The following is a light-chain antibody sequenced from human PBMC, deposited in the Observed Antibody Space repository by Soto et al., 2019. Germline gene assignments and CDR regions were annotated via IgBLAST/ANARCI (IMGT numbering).Light chain of an antibody. V-gene: IGKV1-17*01. CDR2: AAS. CDR1: QGIRDA. CDR3: LQHDSYPQT. Sequence: DIQMTQSPSSLSASVGDRVTITCRASQGIRDALGWYQQKPGKAPKRLIYAASSLQSGLPSRFSGSGSGTEFTLTISSLEPEDFATYSCLQHDSYPQTFGQGTKVEIK. J-gene: IGKJ1*01.